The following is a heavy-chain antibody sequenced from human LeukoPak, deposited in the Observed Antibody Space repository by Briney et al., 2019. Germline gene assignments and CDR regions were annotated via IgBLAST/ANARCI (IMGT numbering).Heavy chain of an antibody. CDR2: IYYSGGT. V-gene: IGHV4-59*08. D-gene: IGHD6-19*01. Sequence: SETLSLTCTVSGGSISSYYWSWIRQPPGKGLEWIGYIYYSGGTNYNPSLKSRVTISVDTSKNQFSLKLSSVTAADTAVYYCARVSLGSSGWYYFDYWGQGTLVTVSS. CDR1: GGSISSYY. CDR3: ARVSLGSSGWYYFDY. J-gene: IGHJ4*02.